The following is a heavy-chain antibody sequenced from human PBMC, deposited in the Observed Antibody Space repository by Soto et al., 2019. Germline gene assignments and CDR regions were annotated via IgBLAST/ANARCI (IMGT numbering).Heavy chain of an antibody. D-gene: IGHD3-9*01. CDR3: VRDYLLTGFDT. CDR2: VYYSGTT. V-gene: IGHV4-59*01. Sequence: SETLSLTCTGSNGSISTYYWTWVRQPPGKGLEWIGYVYYSGTTNYNPSLKSRVGMSIDTSKNQFSLELKSVTAADTATYYCVRDYLLTGFDTWGQGTLVTVSS. J-gene: IGHJ5*02. CDR1: NGSISTYY.